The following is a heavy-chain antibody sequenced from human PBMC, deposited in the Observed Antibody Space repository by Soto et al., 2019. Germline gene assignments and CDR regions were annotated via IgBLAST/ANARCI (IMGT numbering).Heavy chain of an antibody. CDR2: ISYDGSNK. V-gene: IGHV3-30-3*01. CDR3: ARDRSSSWYGYYYYGMDV. CDR1: GFTFSSYA. J-gene: IGHJ6*02. D-gene: IGHD6-13*01. Sequence: GGSLRLSCASSGFTFSSYAMHFVLHAPVKVVEWVAVISYDGSNKYYADSVKGRFTISRDNSKNTLYLQMNSLRAEDTAVYYCARDRSSSWYGYYYYGMDVWGQGTTVTVSS.